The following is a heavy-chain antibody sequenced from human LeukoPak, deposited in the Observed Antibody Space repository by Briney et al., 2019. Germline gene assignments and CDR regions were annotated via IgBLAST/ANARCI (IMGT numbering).Heavy chain of an antibody. CDR1: GGSFSGYY. D-gene: IGHD1-1*01. CDR3: ATQGYSEAPKGNWFDP. Sequence: PSETLSLTCAVYGGSFSGYYWSWIRPPPGKGLEWIGEINHSGSTNYNPSLKSRVTISVDTSKNQFSLKLSSVTAADTAVYYCATQGYSEAPKGNWFDPWGQGTLVTVSS. CDR2: INHSGST. J-gene: IGHJ5*02. V-gene: IGHV4-34*01.